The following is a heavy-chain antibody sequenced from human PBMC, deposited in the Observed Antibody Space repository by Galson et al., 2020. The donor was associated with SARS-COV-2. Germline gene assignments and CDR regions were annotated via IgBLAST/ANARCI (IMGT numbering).Heavy chain of an antibody. CDR2: IEQDGNEK. CDR3: ARDWWGRTMFLRDAFDT. V-gene: IGHV3-7*01. D-gene: IGHD3-10*02. Sequence: GGSLRLSCAASGFTFSSYWMSWVRQAPGKGLEWVANIEQDGNEKYYVDSVKGRFTISRDNAKNSLYLQMNSLRAEDTAVYYCARDWWGRTMFLRDAFDTWGQGAMVTVSS. J-gene: IGHJ3*02. CDR1: GFTFSSYW.